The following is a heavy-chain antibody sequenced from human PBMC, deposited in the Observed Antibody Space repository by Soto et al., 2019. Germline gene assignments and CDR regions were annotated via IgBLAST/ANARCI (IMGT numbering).Heavy chain of an antibody. Sequence: ASVKVSCKASGYTFTSYAMHWVRQAPGQRLEWMGWINAGNGNTKYSQKFQGRVTITRDTSASTAYMELSSLRSEDTAVYYCARAIVEMATLIDYWGQGTLVTVSS. CDR2: INAGNGNT. D-gene: IGHD3-22*01. CDR3: ARAIVEMATLIDY. J-gene: IGHJ4*02. V-gene: IGHV1-3*01. CDR1: GYTFTSYA.